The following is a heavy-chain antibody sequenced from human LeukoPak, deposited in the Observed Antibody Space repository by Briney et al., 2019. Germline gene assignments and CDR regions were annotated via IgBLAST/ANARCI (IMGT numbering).Heavy chain of an antibody. Sequence: ASVKVSCKASGYTFTSYYMHWVRQAPGQGLEWMGIINPSGGSTSYAQKFQGRVTMSVDTSKNQLSLKLNSVTAADTAVCYCARHSSSWSPSPDYWGHGTLVIVSS. J-gene: IGHJ4*01. V-gene: IGHV1-46*01. CDR1: GYTFTSYY. D-gene: IGHD6-13*01. CDR3: ARHSSSWSPSPDY. CDR2: INPSGGST.